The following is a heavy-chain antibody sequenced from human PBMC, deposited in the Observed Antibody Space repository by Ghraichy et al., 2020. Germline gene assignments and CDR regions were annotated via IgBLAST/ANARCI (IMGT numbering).Heavy chain of an antibody. J-gene: IGHJ4*02. D-gene: IGHD4-23*01. Sequence: GGSLRLSCAASGFTFSSYAMHWVRQAPGKGLEWVAVISYDGSNKYYADSVKGRFTISRDNSKNTLYLQMNSLRAEDTAVYYCASGQQRDYGGVFDYWGQGTLVTVSS. V-gene: IGHV3-30-3*01. CDR3: ASGQQRDYGGVFDY. CDR2: ISYDGSNK. CDR1: GFTFSSYA.